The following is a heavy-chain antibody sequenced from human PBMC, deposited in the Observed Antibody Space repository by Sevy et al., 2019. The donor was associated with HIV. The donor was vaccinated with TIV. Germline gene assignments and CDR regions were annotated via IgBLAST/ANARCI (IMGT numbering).Heavy chain of an antibody. CDR1: GGSISSSSYY. V-gene: IGHV4-39*01. CDR3: ARHLPFGVVNYYYYGMDV. CDR2: IYYSGST. D-gene: IGHD3-3*01. Sequence: SETLSPTCTVSGGSISSSSYYWGWIRQPPGKGLEWIGSIYYSGSTYYNPSLKSRVTISVDTSNNQFSLKLSSVTAADTAVYYCARHLPFGVVNYYYYGMDVWGQGTTVTVSS. J-gene: IGHJ6*02.